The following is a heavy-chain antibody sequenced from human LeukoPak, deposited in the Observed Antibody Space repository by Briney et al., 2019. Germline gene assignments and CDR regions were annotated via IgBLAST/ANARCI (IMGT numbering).Heavy chain of an antibody. V-gene: IGHV3-30*01. D-gene: IGHD2-8*01. J-gene: IGHJ3*02. Sequence: GGSLRLSCAASGFTFSSYAMHWVRQAPGKGLEWVAVISYDGSNKYYADSVKGRFTISRDNSKNTLYLQMNSLRAEDTAVYYCAREYCTNGVCYFSGAFDIWGQGTMVTVSS. CDR3: AREYCTNGVCYFSGAFDI. CDR2: ISYDGSNK. CDR1: GFTFSSYA.